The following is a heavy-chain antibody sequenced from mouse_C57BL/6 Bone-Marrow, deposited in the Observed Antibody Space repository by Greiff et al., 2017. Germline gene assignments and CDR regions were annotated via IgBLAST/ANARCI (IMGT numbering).Heavy chain of an antibody. J-gene: IGHJ1*03. CDR1: GYSFTDYN. V-gene: IGHV1-39*01. D-gene: IGHD1-1*01. Sequence: EVQLQQSGPELVKPGASVKISCKASGYSFTDYNMNWVKQSNGKSLEWIGVINPNYGTTSYNPKFKGKATLTVDPSSSTAYMQLNSLTSEDSAVYYCARRGVLRSYWYCDVWGTGTTVTVSS. CDR2: INPNYGTT. CDR3: ARRGVLRSYWYCDV.